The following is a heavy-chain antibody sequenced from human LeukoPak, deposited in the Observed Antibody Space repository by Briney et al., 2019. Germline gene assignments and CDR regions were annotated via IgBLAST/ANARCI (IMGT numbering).Heavy chain of an antibody. J-gene: IGHJ4*02. Sequence: ASVKVSCKASGYTFTSYYMHWVRQAPGQGLEWMGIINPSGGSTSYAQKFQGRVTMTRDTSTSTVYMELSSLRSEDTAVYYCARGWGHIAVAGTGTPLDYWGQGTLVIVSS. CDR2: INPSGGST. CDR1: GYTFTSYY. CDR3: ARGWGHIAVAGTGTPLDY. V-gene: IGHV1-46*01. D-gene: IGHD6-19*01.